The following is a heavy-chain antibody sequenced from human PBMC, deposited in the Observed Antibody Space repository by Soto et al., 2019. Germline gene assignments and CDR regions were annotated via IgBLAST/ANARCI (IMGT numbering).Heavy chain of an antibody. CDR3: AREGERQQPLYYYYMDV. D-gene: IGHD6-13*01. J-gene: IGHJ6*03. V-gene: IGHV3-33*08. CDR2: IWYDGSNK. Sequence: GGSLRLSCAASGFTFSSYAMSWVRQAPGKGLEWVAVIWYDGSNKYYADPVKGRFTISRDNSKNTLYLQMNSLRAEDTAVYYCAREGERQQPLYYYYMDVWGKGTTVTVSS. CDR1: GFTFSSYA.